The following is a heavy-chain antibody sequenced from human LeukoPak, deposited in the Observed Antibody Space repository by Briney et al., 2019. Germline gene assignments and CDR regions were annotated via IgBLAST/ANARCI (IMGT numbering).Heavy chain of an antibody. J-gene: IGHJ3*02. CDR2: IGGSGGIT. Sequence: GGSLRLSCAVSGLTFRSYAMSWVRQAPGKGLEWVSGIGGSGGITYYADSVKGRFSSSRDNSKNTLYLQMNSLRAEDTAVYYCARDHAFDIWGQGTMVTVSS. CDR1: GLTFRSYA. CDR3: ARDHAFDI. V-gene: IGHV3-23*01.